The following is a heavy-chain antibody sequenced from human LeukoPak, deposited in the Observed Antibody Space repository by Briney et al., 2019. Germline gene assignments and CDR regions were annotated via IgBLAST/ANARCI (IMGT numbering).Heavy chain of an antibody. CDR2: ISWDGGST. V-gene: IGHV3-43*01. CDR1: GFTFDDYT. CDR3: AKDGGAAAGDYYYGMDV. D-gene: IGHD6-13*01. J-gene: IGHJ6*02. Sequence: PGGSLRLSCAASGFTFDDYTMHWVRQAPGKGLEWVSLISWDGGSTYYADSVKGRFTISRDNSKNSLYLQMNSLRTEDTALYYCAKDGGAAAGDYYYGMDVWGQGTTVTVSS.